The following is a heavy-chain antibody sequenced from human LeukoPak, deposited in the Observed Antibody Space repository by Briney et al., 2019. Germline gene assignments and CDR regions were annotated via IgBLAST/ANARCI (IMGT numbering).Heavy chain of an antibody. Sequence: GASVKVSCKSSRYTFTSYYMHWVRQAPGQGLEWVGLINPNGGSTTYAQRFQGRVTMTRDTSTSTVYMELSNLRSEDTAVYYCARAAGDSYGYRYYFDYWGQGTLVTVSS. J-gene: IGHJ4*02. V-gene: IGHV1-46*01. CDR1: RYTFTSYY. D-gene: IGHD5-18*01. CDR3: ARAAGDSYGYRYYFDY. CDR2: INPNGGST.